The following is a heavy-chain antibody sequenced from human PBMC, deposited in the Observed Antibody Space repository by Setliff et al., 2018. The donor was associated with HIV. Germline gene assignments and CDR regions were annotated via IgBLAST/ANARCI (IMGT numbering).Heavy chain of an antibody. CDR2: IDRDGSET. D-gene: IGHD3-10*01. J-gene: IGHJ6*02. CDR3: ARKFRPGHGVDV. CDR1: GFTFSSYW. Sequence: GGSLRLSCAASGFTFSSYWMHWVRQAPGKGLEWVANIDRDGSETNYVDSVKGRFTIFRDNAKSSMYLQMNSLRAEDTAIYYCARKFRPGHGVDVWGQGTTVTVSS. V-gene: IGHV3-7*01.